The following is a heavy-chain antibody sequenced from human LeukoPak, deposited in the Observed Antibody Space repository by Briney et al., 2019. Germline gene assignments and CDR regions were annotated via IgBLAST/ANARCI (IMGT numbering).Heavy chain of an antibody. CDR1: GYTFTGCY. CDR3: ARGAEYNWNDSGFDY. CDR2: INPNSGGT. Sequence: ASVKVSCKASGYTFTGCYMHWVRQAPGQGLEWMGWINPNSGGTNYAQKFQGRVTMTRDTSISTAYMELSRLRSDDTAVYYCARGAEYNWNDSGFDYWGQGTLVTVSS. J-gene: IGHJ4*02. D-gene: IGHD1-20*01. V-gene: IGHV1-2*02.